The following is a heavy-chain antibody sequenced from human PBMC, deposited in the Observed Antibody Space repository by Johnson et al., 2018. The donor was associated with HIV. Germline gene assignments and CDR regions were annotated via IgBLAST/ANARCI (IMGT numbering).Heavy chain of an antibody. CDR3: ARGDYYDSSGPWVDAFDV. Sequence: MLLVESGGGLVQPGGSLRLSCVASGFTSSSYWMSWVRQAPGKGLEWVANTKQDGSEKYYVDSVKGRFTFSRDNAKNSLYLQMNSLRAEDTAVYYCARGDYYDSSGPWVDAFDVWGQGTMVTVSS. CDR1: GFTSSSYW. CDR2: TKQDGSEK. V-gene: IGHV3-7*01. D-gene: IGHD3-22*01. J-gene: IGHJ3*01.